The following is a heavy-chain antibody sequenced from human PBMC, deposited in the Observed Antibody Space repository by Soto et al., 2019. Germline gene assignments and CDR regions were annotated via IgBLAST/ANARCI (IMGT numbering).Heavy chain of an antibody. CDR1: CASISGFY. V-gene: IGHV4-4*07. J-gene: IGHJ5*02. CDR3: VRDGTKTLRDWFDP. Sequence: SETLSLPCTVSCASISGFYWSWIRKSAGKGLEWIGRIYATGTTDYNPSLKSRVMMSVDTSKKQFSLKLRSVTAADTAVYYCVRDGTKTLRDWFDPWGQGISVTVSS. D-gene: IGHD1-1*01. CDR2: IYATGTT.